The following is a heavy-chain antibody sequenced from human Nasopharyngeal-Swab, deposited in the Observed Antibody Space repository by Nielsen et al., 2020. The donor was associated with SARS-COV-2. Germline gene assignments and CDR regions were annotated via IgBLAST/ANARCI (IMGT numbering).Heavy chain of an antibody. D-gene: IGHD2-2*01. CDR1: GFTFSDYY. CDR3: ARGASRYQLLSPYGMDV. V-gene: IGHV3-11*04. CDR2: ISSSSSTI. J-gene: IGHJ6*02. Sequence: GESLKISCAASGFTFSDYYMSWIRQAPGKGLEWVSYISSSSSTIYYADSVKGRFTISRDNAKNSLYLQMNSLRAEDTAVYYCARGASRYQLLSPYGMDVWGQGTTVTVSS.